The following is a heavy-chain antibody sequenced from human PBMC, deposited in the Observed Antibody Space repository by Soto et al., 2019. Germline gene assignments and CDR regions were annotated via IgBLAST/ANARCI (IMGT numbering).Heavy chain of an antibody. J-gene: IGHJ4*02. CDR2: IIPIFGTA. V-gene: IGHV1-69*01. CDR3: ARVGPGRDGNKRRKYCIDF. CDR1: GGTVSRYA. D-gene: IGHD2-15*01. Sequence: QVQLVQSGPEVQKPGSSVRVSCKASGGTVSRYAISWVRQAPGQGLEWVGGIIPIFGTANYAQKFQGRVTITADEFTADEYTATVYMELSSLRSEDTAMYYCARVGPGRDGNKRRKYCIDFWGQGTLVTVSS.